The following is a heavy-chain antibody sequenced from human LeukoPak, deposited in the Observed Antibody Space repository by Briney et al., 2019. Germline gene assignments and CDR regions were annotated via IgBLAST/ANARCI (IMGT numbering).Heavy chain of an antibody. V-gene: IGHV3-11*01. CDR2: ISSSGSTI. J-gene: IGHJ6*02. CDR3: ARDDDYLSLRYYYGMDV. CDR1: GLTFSDYY. D-gene: IGHD4-11*01. Sequence: PGGSLRLSCAASGLTFSDYYMSWIRQAPGKGLEWVSYISSSGSTIYYADSVKGRFTISRDNAKNSLYLQMNSLRAEDTAVYYCARDDDYLSLRYYYGMDVWGQGTTVTVSS.